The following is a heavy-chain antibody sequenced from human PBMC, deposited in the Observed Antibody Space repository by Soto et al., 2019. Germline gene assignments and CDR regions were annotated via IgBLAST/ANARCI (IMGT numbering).Heavy chain of an antibody. Sequence: QVQLVQSGGEVKKPGASVRVSCKTSGYTFSNFGISWLRQAPGQGLEWMGWISSFNSNTRYAQTFQGRVTMFTDTSASTAYMELRSLRSDDTAIYYWARDRTLVTTTRAVDFWGQGTLVTVSS. J-gene: IGHJ4*02. CDR2: ISSFNSNT. V-gene: IGHV1-18*01. CDR1: GYTFSNFG. CDR3: ARDRTLVTTTRAVDF. D-gene: IGHD3-22*01.